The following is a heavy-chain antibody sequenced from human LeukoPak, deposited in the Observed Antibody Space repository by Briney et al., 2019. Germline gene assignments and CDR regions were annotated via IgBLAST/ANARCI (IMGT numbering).Heavy chain of an antibody. Sequence: SEPLSLPCTVSGGSISSGSYYWSWIRPPAGKGLEWIGRIYTSGSTNYNPSLKSRVTISVDTSKNQFSLKLSSVTAADTAVYYCVSTAVFGVVTDAFDIWGQGTMVTVSS. V-gene: IGHV4-61*02. D-gene: IGHD3-3*01. J-gene: IGHJ3*02. CDR2: IYTSGST. CDR3: VSTAVFGVVTDAFDI. CDR1: GGSISSGSYY.